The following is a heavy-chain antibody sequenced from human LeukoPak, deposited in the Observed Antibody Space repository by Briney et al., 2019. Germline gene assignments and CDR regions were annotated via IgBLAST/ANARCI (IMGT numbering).Heavy chain of an antibody. CDR2: IYYSGST. D-gene: IGHD4-17*01. J-gene: IGHJ4*02. Sequence: PSETLSLTCTVSGGSISSYYWSWIRQPPGKGLEWIGYIYYSGSTNYNPSLKSRVTISVDTSKNQFSLKLSSVTAADTAVYYCARLQYGPDYWGQGTLVTVSS. CDR1: GGSISSYY. CDR3: ARLQYGPDY. V-gene: IGHV4-59*12.